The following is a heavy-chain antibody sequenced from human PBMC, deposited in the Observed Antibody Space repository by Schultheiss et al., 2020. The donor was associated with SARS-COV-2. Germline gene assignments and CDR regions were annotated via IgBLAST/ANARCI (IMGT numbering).Heavy chain of an antibody. V-gene: IGHV4-61*02. D-gene: IGHD2-21*01. CDR3: ARDLALSPSILRNRRGGMDV. CDR1: GGSISSGSYY. Sequence: SETLSLTCTVSGGSISSGSYYWSWIRQPAGKGLEWIGRIYTSGSTNYNPSLKSRVTMSVDTSKNQFSLKLSSVTAADTAVYYCARDLALSPSILRNRRGGMDVWGQGTTVTVSS. J-gene: IGHJ6*02. CDR2: IYTSGST.